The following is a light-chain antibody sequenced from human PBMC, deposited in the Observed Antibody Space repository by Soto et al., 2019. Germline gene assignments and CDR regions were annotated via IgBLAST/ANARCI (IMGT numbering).Light chain of an antibody. V-gene: IGLV2-14*01. Sequence: QSLLSQPAFVSSSPRQSITISCTVTNSDVGGYNSVSWYQQHPDKAPKLMIYEVSSRPSGVSGRFSGFKSGNTASLTISGLQSEDEADYYCSSYTTSSTLVFGTGTKVTVL. CDR2: EVS. J-gene: IGLJ1*01. CDR1: NSDVGGYNS. CDR3: SSYTTSSTLV.